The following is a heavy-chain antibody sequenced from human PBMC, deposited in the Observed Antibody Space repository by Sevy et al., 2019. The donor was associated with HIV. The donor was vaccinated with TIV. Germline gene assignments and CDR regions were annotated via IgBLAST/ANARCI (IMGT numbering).Heavy chain of an antibody. Sequence: ASVKVSCQVSGYTLTKLSIHWVRQDPGKGLEWMGNFDPQDDETLYSQRFQGRLTMTVDTSTDTAYMELSSLTSEDTAVYYCATVGLRYFSGSSAYQGDWFDPWGQGTLVTVSS. CDR2: FDPQDDET. D-gene: IGHD2-15*01. CDR3: ATVGLRYFSGSSAYQGDWFDP. V-gene: IGHV1-24*01. J-gene: IGHJ5*02. CDR1: GYTLTKLS.